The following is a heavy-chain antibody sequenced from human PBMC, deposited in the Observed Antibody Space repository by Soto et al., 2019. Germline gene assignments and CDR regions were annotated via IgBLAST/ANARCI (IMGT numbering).Heavy chain of an antibody. CDR1: GYTFLNSG. Sequence: QVQLVQSGAEVKEPGASVKVSCKASGYTFLNSGISWVRQAPGQGLDWMGWISAYDGDTNYALKFKGRVTMTPDTSTSTAYMELKSLRSDATAVYYCTRDRPSHWDCFACWGQGTLVTVSS. CDR2: ISAYDGDT. V-gene: IGHV1-18*01. D-gene: IGHD3-16*01. CDR3: TRDRPSHWDCFAC. J-gene: IGHJ4*02.